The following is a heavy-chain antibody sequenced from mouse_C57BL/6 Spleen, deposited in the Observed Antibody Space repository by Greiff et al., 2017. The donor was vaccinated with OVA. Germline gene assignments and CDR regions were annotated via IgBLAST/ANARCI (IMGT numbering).Heavy chain of an antibody. J-gene: IGHJ2*01. CDR3: ARLYLDY. V-gene: IGHV1-50*01. Sequence: QVQLQQPGAELVKPGASVKLSCKASGYTFTSYWMQWVKQRPGQGLEWIGEIDPSDSYTNYNQKFKGKATLTVDTSSSTAYMQLSSLTSEDSAVYYCARLYLDYWGQGTTLTVSS. CDR2: IDPSDSYT. CDR1: GYTFTSYW.